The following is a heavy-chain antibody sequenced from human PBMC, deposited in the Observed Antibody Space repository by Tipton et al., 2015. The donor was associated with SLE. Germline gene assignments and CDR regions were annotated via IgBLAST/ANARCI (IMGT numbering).Heavy chain of an antibody. Sequence: SLRLSCAASGFSFSDFYMSWIRQAPGKGLEWISSVSTSANIIHYADSVKGRFTISRDNSKNTLYLQMNSLRAEDTAVYYCATSLLWFGELLNWGQGTLVTVSS. CDR3: ATSLLWFGELLN. V-gene: IGHV3-11*04. D-gene: IGHD3-10*01. CDR1: GFSFSDFY. CDR2: VSTSANII. J-gene: IGHJ4*02.